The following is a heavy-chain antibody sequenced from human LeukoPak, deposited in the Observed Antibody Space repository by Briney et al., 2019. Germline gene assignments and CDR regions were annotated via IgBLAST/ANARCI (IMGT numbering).Heavy chain of an antibody. CDR3: ARGATISETGYFDF. CDR1: GGSFSRYY. Sequence: SETLSLTCAVYGGSFSRYYWSWIRQSPGKGLEWIAEIDHRGDTNYNPSVNSRVTISVDTSKNQFSLKMRSLSAADTALYYCARGATISETGYFDFWGQGTLVTVSS. V-gene: IGHV4-34*01. D-gene: IGHD5-24*01. CDR2: IDHRGDT. J-gene: IGHJ4*03.